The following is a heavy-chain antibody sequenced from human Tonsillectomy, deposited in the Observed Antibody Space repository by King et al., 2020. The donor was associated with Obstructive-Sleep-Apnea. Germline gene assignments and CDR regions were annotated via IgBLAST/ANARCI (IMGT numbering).Heavy chain of an antibody. CDR1: GLSISSYY. D-gene: IGHD6-19*01. Sequence: VQLQESGPGLVKPSETLSLTCTVSGLSISSYYWSWIRQPPGKGLEWIGYIYYSGTTNYNPSLKSRVTISLDTSKNQFSLKLNSVTAADTAVYYCARGDYSSVWDWGQGTLVTVSS. V-gene: IGHV4-59*01. J-gene: IGHJ4*02. CDR2: IYYSGTT. CDR3: ARGDYSSVWD.